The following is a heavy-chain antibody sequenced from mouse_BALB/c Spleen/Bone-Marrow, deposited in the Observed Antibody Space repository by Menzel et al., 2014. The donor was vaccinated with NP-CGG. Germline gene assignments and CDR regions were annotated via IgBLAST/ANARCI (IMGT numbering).Heavy chain of an antibody. D-gene: IGHD2-3*01. CDR2: IDPANGNT. CDR3: ARRGDGYYAWFAY. Sequence: VQLKDSGAEFVKPGASVKLSCTASGFNIKDTYMHWVKQRPEQGLEWIGRIDPANGNTRYDPKFQGKATITADTSSNTAYLQLSSLTSEDTAVYYCARRGDGYYAWFAYWGQGTLVTVSA. V-gene: IGHV14-3*02. J-gene: IGHJ3*01. CDR1: GFNIKDTY.